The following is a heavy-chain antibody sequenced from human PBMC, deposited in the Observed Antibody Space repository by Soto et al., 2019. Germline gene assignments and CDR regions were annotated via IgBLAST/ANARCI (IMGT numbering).Heavy chain of an antibody. V-gene: IGHV4-31*03. Sequence: PSETLSLTCTVSGGSISSGGYYWSWIRQHPGKGLEWIGYIYYSGSTYYNPSLKSRVTISVDTSKNQFSLKLSSVTAADTAVYYCARDPIVVVPAAMDMRGYYYYGMDVWGQGTTVTVSS. CDR2: IYYSGST. J-gene: IGHJ6*02. CDR1: GGSISSGGYY. D-gene: IGHD2-2*01. CDR3: ARDPIVVVPAAMDMRGYYYYGMDV.